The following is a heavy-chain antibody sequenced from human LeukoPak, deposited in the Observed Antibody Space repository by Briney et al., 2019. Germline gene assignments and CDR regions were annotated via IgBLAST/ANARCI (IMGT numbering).Heavy chain of an antibody. D-gene: IGHD5-18*01. Sequence: GGSLRLSCTASGFTFGDYAMSWVRQAPGKGLEWVGFIRSKAYGGTTEYAASVKGRFTISRDDSKSIAYLQMNSLKTEDTAVYYCTRQEVLQLWSIYFDYWGQGTLVTVAS. V-gene: IGHV3-49*04. CDR3: TRQEVLQLWSIYFDY. CDR2: IRSKAYGGTT. CDR1: GFTFGDYA. J-gene: IGHJ4*02.